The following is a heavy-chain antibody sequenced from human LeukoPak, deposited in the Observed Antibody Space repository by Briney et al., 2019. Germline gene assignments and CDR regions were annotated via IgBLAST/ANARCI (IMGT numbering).Heavy chain of an antibody. CDR1: GYTFTSYY. Sequence: GASVKVSCKASGYTFTSYYMHWVRQAPGQGLEWMGIINPSGGSTNYAQKLQGRVTMTTDTSTSTAYMELRSLRSDDTAVYYCAISFGSDLPVGWGQGTLVTVSS. CDR2: INPSGGST. D-gene: IGHD3-10*01. V-gene: IGHV1-46*01. J-gene: IGHJ4*02. CDR3: AISFGSDLPVG.